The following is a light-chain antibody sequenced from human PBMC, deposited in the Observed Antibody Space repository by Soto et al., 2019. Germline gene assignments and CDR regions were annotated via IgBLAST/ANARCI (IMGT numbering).Light chain of an antibody. CDR2: DAS. V-gene: IGKV3-11*01. J-gene: IGKJ4*01. CDR1: QSVSSY. Sequence: SGLTQSPATLALSPGERATLSCRASQSVSSYLAWYQHKPGQAPRLLIYDASNRATGIPARFSGSGSGTDFTLTISSLEPEDFAVYYCQQRSNWPLTFGGGTKVDIK. CDR3: QQRSNWPLT.